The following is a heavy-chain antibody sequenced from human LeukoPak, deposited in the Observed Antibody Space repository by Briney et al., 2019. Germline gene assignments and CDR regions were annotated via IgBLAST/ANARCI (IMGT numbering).Heavy chain of an antibody. CDR2: IKQDGSEK. D-gene: IGHD5-18*01. CDR3: ASLDTAMVNGDY. CDR1: GITFSSYW. Sequence: GGSLRLSCAASGITFSSYWMSWFRQAPGKGREWVANIKQDGSEKNYVDSVKGRFTISRDNAKNSLYLQMNSLRAEDTAMYYCASLDTAMVNGDYWGQGTLVTVSS. J-gene: IGHJ4*02. V-gene: IGHV3-7*01.